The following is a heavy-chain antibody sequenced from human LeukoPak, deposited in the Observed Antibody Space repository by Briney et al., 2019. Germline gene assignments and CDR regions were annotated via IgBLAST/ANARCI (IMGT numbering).Heavy chain of an antibody. CDR3: ARDPILPGNLCD. J-gene: IGHJ4*02. Sequence: ASVEVSCKASGYTFTDHYMHWVRQAPGQGLECMGWMRPNSGGTNYAQKFEGRLTMTRDTSISTAYRELSRLTSGDTAVYYCARDPILPGNLCDWGQGTLVTVS. CDR2: MRPNSGGT. D-gene: IGHD2/OR15-2a*01. V-gene: IGHV1-2*02. CDR1: GYTFTDHY.